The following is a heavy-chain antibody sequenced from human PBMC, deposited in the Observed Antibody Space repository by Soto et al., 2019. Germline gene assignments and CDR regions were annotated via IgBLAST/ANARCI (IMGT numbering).Heavy chain of an antibody. V-gene: IGHV3-23*01. J-gene: IGHJ4*02. CDR3: AKAGKKCSSTSCYAFDY. D-gene: IGHD2-2*01. CDR2: ISGSGGST. Sequence: GGSLRLSCAASGFTFSSYAMSWVRQAPGNGLEWVSAISGSGGSTYYADSVKGRFTISRDNSKNTLYLQMNSLRAEDTAVYYCAKAGKKCSSTSCYAFDYWGQGTLVTVSS. CDR1: GFTFSSYA.